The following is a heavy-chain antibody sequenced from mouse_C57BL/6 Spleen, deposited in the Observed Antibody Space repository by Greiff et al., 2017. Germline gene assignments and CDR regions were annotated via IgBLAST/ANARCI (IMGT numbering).Heavy chain of an antibody. CDR3: ARDDYDAAWFAY. CDR2: INPNNGGT. V-gene: IGHV1-18*01. CDR1: GYTFTDYN. J-gene: IGHJ3*01. D-gene: IGHD2-4*01. Sequence: EVKLMESGPELVKPGASVKIPCKASGYTFTDYNMDWVKQSHGKSLEWIGDINPNNGGTIYNQKFKGKATLTVDKSSSTAYMELRSLTSEDTAVYYCARDDYDAAWFAYWGQGTLVTVSA.